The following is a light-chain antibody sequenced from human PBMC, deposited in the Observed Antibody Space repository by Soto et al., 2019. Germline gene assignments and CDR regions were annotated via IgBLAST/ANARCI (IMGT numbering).Light chain of an antibody. Sequence: DIVMTQSPDSLAVSLGERANINCKSNQTILYNSNTKNYLAWYQQKPGHPPKLLIFWASTRESGVPDRFTGSGSGTDFALTISSLQAEDVAVYYCQQYFSMPYTFGPGTKVEIK. CDR1: QTILYNSNTKNY. CDR2: WAS. CDR3: QQYFSMPYT. J-gene: IGKJ2*01. V-gene: IGKV4-1*01.